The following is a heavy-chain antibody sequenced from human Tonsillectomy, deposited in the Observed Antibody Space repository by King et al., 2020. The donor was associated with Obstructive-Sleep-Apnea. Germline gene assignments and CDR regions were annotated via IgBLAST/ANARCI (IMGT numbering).Heavy chain of an antibody. D-gene: IGHD2-21*01. CDR1: GGSISSYY. CDR2: IYYSGST. Sequence: VQLQESGPGLVKPSESLSLTCTVSGGSISSYYWSWIRQPPGKGLEWIGDIYYSGSTTYNPSLKSRGTISVDTSKNQFSLKLSSVTAADTAVYYCASGVFPAPFDYWGQGTLVTVSS. V-gene: IGHV4-59*08. CDR3: ASGVFPAPFDY. J-gene: IGHJ4*02.